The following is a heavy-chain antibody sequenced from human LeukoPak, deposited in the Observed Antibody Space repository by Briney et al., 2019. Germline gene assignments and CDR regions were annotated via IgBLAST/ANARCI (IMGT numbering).Heavy chain of an antibody. V-gene: IGHV3-49*04. J-gene: IGHJ6*03. CDR3: TRAHQRYYYYYYMDV. Sequence: GGSLRLSCTASGFTFGDYAMSWVRQAPGKGLEWVGFIRSKAYGGTTEYAASVKGRFTISRDDSKSIAYLQMNSLKTEDTAVYYCTRAHQRYYYYYYMDVWGKGTTVTVSS. D-gene: IGHD1-14*01. CDR1: GFTFGDYA. CDR2: IRSKAYGGTT.